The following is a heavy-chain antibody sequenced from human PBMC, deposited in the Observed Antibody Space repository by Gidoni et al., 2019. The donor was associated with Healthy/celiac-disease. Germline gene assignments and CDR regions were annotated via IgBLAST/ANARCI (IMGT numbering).Heavy chain of an antibody. Sequence: HVQLVESGGGVVQPGRSLRLSCSASGFTFRSYGMHWVRHAPGKGLDWVAVISYDGSNKYYADSVRGRFTISRDNSKNTLYLQMNSLRAEDTAVYYCAKVGGDEYYDSSGYDYWGQGTLVTVSS. CDR1: GFTFRSYG. CDR2: ISYDGSNK. D-gene: IGHD3-22*01. V-gene: IGHV3-30*18. J-gene: IGHJ4*02. CDR3: AKVGGDEYYDSSGYDY.